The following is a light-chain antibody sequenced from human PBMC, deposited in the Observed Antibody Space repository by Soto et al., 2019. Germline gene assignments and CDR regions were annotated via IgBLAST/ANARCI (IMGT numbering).Light chain of an antibody. CDR1: QSVNSNY. J-gene: IGKJ5*01. V-gene: IGKV3-11*01. Sequence: EIVRTKSPATLSVSPGERATLSCRASQSVNSNYLAWYQQKPGQAPRLLIYDASNRATGIPARFSGSGSGTDFTLTISSLEPEDSAVYYCQQRHMWPITFGQGTRLEIK. CDR2: DAS. CDR3: QQRHMWPIT.